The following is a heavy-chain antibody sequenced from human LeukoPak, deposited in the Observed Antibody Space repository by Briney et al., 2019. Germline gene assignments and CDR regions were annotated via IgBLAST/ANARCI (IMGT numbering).Heavy chain of an antibody. Sequence: GGSLRLSCAASGFTFSSYGMHWVRQAPGKGLEWVAVISYDGSNKYYADSVKGRFTISRDNSKNTLYLQMNSLRAEDTAVYYCAKAGLLWFGELSWLDPWGQGTLVTVSS. D-gene: IGHD3-10*01. CDR1: GFTFSSYG. J-gene: IGHJ5*02. V-gene: IGHV3-30*18. CDR3: AKAGLLWFGELSWLDP. CDR2: ISYDGSNK.